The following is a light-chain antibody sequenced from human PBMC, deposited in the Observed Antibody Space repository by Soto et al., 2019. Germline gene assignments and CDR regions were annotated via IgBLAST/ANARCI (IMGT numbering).Light chain of an antibody. J-gene: IGKJ5*01. Sequence: EIVLTQSPGTLSLSPWERATLSCKASPIVSSNFLAWYQEKPGQAPRLLIYDASNRATGIPARFSGSGSGTDFTLTISSLEPDDFAVYYCQQRADWPITFGQGTRLEIK. CDR1: PIVSSNF. CDR3: QQRADWPIT. V-gene: IGKV3D-20*02. CDR2: DAS.